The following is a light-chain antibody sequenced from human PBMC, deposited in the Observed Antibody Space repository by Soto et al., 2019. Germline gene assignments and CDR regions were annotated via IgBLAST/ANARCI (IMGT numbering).Light chain of an antibody. CDR2: DAS. CDR3: QQYDIYPWT. V-gene: IGKV1-5*01. CDR1: QSITTW. J-gene: IGKJ1*01. Sequence: GDRVTITCRASQSITTWLAWYQAKPGKAPKLLIFDASTLESAVPSRISGSGSGTEFTLTISSLQPDDFATYYCQQYDIYPWTFGQGTKVDIK.